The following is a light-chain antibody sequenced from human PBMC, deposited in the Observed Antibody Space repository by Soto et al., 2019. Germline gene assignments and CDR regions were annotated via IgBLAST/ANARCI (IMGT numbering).Light chain of an antibody. CDR2: RAS. CDR3: QQYNNWPPWT. V-gene: IGKV3-15*01. J-gene: IGKJ1*01. Sequence: EVVMTQSPVTLSLSPGERATLSCRASQSISTNLAWYQQKPGQAPRLLIYRASTRAIGIPARVSGGGSGTDFTLTISSLQSEDFAIYYCQQYNNWPPWTFGQGTKVEIK. CDR1: QSISTN.